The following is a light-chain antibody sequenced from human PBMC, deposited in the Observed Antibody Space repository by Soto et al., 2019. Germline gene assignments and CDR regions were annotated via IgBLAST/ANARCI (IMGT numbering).Light chain of an antibody. V-gene: IGKV1-39*01. CDR1: QSISSY. J-gene: IGKJ1*01. CDR3: QQYENYWT. CDR2: AAS. Sequence: DIQMTQSPSSVCASVGDRVTITCRASQSISSYLNWYQQKPGKAPKLLIYAASSLQSGVPSRFSGSGSGTDFTLTISSLQPEDFGIYYCQQYENYWTFGQGPKVDIK.